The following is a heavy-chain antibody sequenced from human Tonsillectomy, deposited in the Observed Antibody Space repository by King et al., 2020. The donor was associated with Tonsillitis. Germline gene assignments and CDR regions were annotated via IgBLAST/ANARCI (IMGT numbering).Heavy chain of an antibody. CDR3: ASTFGAYYFDY. J-gene: IGHJ4*02. V-gene: IGHV3-7*01. Sequence: QLVQSGGGLVQPGGSLRLSCAASGFTFSSYWMSWVRQAPGKGLEWVANIKQDGSEKYYVDSVKGRFTISRDNAKNSLYLQMNSLRVEDTAVYYCASTFGAYYFDYWGEGTLVTVSS. CDR1: GFTFSSYW. D-gene: IGHD3-16*01. CDR2: IKQDGSEK.